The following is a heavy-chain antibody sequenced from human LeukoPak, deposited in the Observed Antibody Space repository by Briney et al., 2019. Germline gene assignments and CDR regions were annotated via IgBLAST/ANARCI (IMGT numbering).Heavy chain of an antibody. V-gene: IGHV4-39*01. J-gene: IGHJ5*02. CDR1: GGSISSSSYY. CDR2: IYYSGST. CDR3: ARQSAAYYDSSGPLGDWFYP. Sequence: SETLSLTCTVSGGSISSSSYYWGWIRQPPGKVLEWIGSIYYSGSTYYNPSLKSRVTISVDTSKNQFSLKLSSVTAADTAVYYCARQSAAYYDSSGPLGDWFYPWGQGTLVTVSS. D-gene: IGHD3-22*01.